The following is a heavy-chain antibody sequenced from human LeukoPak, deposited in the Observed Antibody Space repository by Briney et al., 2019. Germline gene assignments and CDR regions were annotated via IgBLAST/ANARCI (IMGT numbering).Heavy chain of an antibody. J-gene: IGHJ2*01. Sequence: GGSLRLSCAASGFTFSSHWMHWVSQAPGKGLVWVSRIKTDGRRTTYADSVKGRFTISRDNAKNTLYLQMNSLRAEDTAVYYCVREDYNDSGWYFDLWGRGTLVTVSS. CDR1: GFTFSSHW. V-gene: IGHV3-74*01. CDR3: VREDYNDSGWYFDL. D-gene: IGHD4-17*01. CDR2: IKTDGRRT.